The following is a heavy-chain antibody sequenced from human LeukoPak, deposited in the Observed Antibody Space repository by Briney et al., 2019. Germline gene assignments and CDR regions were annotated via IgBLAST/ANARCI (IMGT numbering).Heavy chain of an antibody. V-gene: IGHV4-61*01. CDR1: GGSVSSGSYY. CDR2: IYYSGST. D-gene: IGHD3-10*01. Sequence: PSETLSLTCTVSGGSVSSGSYYWSWIRQPPGKGLEWIGYIYYSGSTNYNPSLKSRVTISVDTSKSQFSLKLSSVTAADTAVYYCARQHMGLQGVIKLWGQGTLVTVSS. J-gene: IGHJ4*02. CDR3: ARQHMGLQGVIKL.